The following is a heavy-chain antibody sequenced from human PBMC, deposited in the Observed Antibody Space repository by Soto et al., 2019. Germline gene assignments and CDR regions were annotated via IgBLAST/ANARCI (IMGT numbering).Heavy chain of an antibody. CDR3: TTTSRVYCSSTSCYNFDI. CDR2: IRSKANSYAT. V-gene: IGHV3-73*01. CDR1: GFTFSGSA. J-gene: IGHJ3*02. D-gene: IGHD2-2*01. Sequence: GGSLRLSCAASGFTFSGSAMHWVRQASGKGLEWVGRIRSKANSYATAYAASGKGRFTISRDDSKNTAYLQMNSLKTEDTAVYYCTTTSRVYCSSTSCYNFDIWGQGTMVTVSS.